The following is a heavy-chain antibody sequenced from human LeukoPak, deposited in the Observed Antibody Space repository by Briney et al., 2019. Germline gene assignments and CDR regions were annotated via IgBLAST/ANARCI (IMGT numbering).Heavy chain of an antibody. CDR1: GGSISGYY. J-gene: IGHJ3*02. Sequence: SETLSLTCTVSGGSISGYYWSWIRQPPGKGLEWLGYIYYSGTTNYNPSLNSRLTISVDTSKNQFSLKLSSVTATDTAVYYCARDRPSGSYPNGEAFDIWGQGTMVTVSS. V-gene: IGHV4-59*12. D-gene: IGHD1-26*01. CDR2: IYYSGTT. CDR3: ARDRPSGSYPNGEAFDI.